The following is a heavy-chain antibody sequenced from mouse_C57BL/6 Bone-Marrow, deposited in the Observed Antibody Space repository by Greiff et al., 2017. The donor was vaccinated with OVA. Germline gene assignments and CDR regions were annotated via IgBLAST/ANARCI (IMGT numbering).Heavy chain of an antibody. CDR1: GYTFTSYG. J-gene: IGHJ4*01. CDR3: ARDKGYDGSSYDYAMDY. D-gene: IGHD1-1*01. V-gene: IGHV1-81*01. Sequence: QVQLQQSGAELARPGASVKLSCKASGYTFTSYGISWVKQRTGQGLEWIGEIYPRSGNTYYNEKFKGKATLTADKSSSTAYMELRSLTSEDSAVYFCARDKGYDGSSYDYAMDYWGQGTSGTVSS. CDR2: IYPRSGNT.